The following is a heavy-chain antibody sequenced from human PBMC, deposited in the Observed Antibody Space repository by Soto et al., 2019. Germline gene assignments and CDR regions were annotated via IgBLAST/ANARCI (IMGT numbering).Heavy chain of an antibody. D-gene: IGHD2-2*01. Sequence: ETLSLTCTVSGGSISSYYWSWIRQPPGKGLEWIGYIYYSGSTNYNPSLKSRVTISVDTSKNQFSLKLSSVTAADTAVYYCARRVRYCSSTSCRGYFDYWGQGTLVTVSS. V-gene: IGHV4-59*01. CDR3: ARRVRYCSSTSCRGYFDY. J-gene: IGHJ4*02. CDR1: GGSISSYY. CDR2: IYYSGST.